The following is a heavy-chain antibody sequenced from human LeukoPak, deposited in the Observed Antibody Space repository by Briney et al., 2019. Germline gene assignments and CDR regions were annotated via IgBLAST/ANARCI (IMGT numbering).Heavy chain of an antibody. CDR1: GFTFSSYW. CDR2: IKQDGSEK. J-gene: IGHJ5*02. Sequence: GSLRLSCAASGFTFSSYWMSWVRQAPGRGLQWVANIKQDGSEKYFVDSVKGRFTISRDNAKNSLYLQMNSLRADDTAVYYCARSGITKGWFDPWGQGTLVTVSA. CDR3: ARSGITKGWFDP. D-gene: IGHD1-7*01. V-gene: IGHV3-7*01.